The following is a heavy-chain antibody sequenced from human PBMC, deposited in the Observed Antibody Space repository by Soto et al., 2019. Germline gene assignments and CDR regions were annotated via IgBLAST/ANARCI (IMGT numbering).Heavy chain of an antibody. CDR1: GYTFTGYY. J-gene: IGHJ6*03. Sequence: ASVKVSCKASGYTFTGYYMHWVRQAPGQGLEWMEWINPNSGGTNYAQKLQGRVTMTTDTSTSTAYMELRSLRSDDTAVYYCARGYDFWSGYHTRILGYYYYMDVWGKGTTVTVSS. D-gene: IGHD3-3*01. CDR3: ARGYDFWSGYHTRILGYYYYMDV. CDR2: INPNSGGT. V-gene: IGHV1-2*02.